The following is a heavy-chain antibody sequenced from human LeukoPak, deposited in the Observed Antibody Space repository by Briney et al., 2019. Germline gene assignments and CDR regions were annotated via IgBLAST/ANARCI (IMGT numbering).Heavy chain of an antibody. V-gene: IGHV1-69*05. J-gene: IGHJ4*02. CDR2: IIPTFGTA. D-gene: IGHD1-26*01. Sequence: ASVKVSCRASGGTFSSYAISWVRQAPGQGLEWMGGIIPTFGTANYAQKFQGRVTITTDESTSTAYMELSSLRSEDTAVYYCAREVSGGYQGSFFDYWGQGTLVTVSS. CDR3: AREVSGGYQGSFFDY. CDR1: GGTFSSYA.